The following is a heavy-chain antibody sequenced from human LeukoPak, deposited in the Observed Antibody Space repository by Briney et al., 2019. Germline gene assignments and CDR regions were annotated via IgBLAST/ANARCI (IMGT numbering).Heavy chain of an antibody. D-gene: IGHD3-10*01. Sequence: PSETLSLTCTVSGGSISSYYWSWIRQPPGKGLEWIGYIYYSGSTNYNPSLKSRVTISADTSKNQFSLKLSSVTAADTAVYYCARAGVLLWFGEFSSTYYGMDVWGQGTTVTVSS. CDR3: ARAGVLLWFGEFSSTYYGMDV. V-gene: IGHV4-59*01. CDR1: GGSISSYY. CDR2: IYYSGST. J-gene: IGHJ6*02.